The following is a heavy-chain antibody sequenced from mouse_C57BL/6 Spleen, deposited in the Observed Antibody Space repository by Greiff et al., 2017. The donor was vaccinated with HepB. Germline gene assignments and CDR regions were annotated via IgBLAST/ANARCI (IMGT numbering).Heavy chain of an antibody. V-gene: IGHV14-2*01. J-gene: IGHJ1*03. CDR2: IDPEDGET. D-gene: IGHD1-1*01. CDR3: ASQYYYGSSHWYFDV. Sequence: EVKLVESGAELVKPGASVKLSCTASGFNIKDYYMHWVKQRTEQGLEWIGRIDPEDGETKYAPKFQGKATITADTSSNTAYLQLSSLTSEDTAVYYCASQYYYGSSHWYFDVWGTGTTVTVSS. CDR1: GFNIKDYY.